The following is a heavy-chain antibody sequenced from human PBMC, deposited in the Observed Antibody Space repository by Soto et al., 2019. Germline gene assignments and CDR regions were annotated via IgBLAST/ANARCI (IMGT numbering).Heavy chain of an antibody. Sequence: SETLSLTCTVSGGSINSGDYYWSWIRQPPGKGLEWIGYIYYNGNTYYNSTLKSRLTILLDMSKNQFSLKLNSVTAADAAVYYCARYNTYSGSYYFDYWGPGTLVTVSS. CDR3: ARYNTYSGSYYFDY. CDR2: IYYNGNT. V-gene: IGHV4-30-4*01. D-gene: IGHD6-6*01. J-gene: IGHJ4*02. CDR1: GGSINSGDYY.